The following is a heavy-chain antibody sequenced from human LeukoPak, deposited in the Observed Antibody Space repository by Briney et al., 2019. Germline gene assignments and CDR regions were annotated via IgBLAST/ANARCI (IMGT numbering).Heavy chain of an antibody. Sequence: PSETLSLTCTVSGGSISSYYWSWIRQPPGKGLEWIGHIYYGGSTNYNPSLKSRVTISVDTSKNQFSLKLTSVTAADTAVYYCARGVNSGYFDYCGQGTLVTVSS. V-gene: IGHV4-59*01. J-gene: IGHJ4*02. CDR1: GGSISSYY. CDR2: IYYGGST. D-gene: IGHD1-26*01. CDR3: ARGVNSGYFDY.